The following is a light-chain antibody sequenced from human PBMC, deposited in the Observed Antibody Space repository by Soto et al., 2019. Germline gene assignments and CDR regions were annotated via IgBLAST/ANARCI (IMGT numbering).Light chain of an antibody. V-gene: IGKV3D-15*01. J-gene: IGKJ4*01. CDR1: ENVGTN. CDR2: GSS. Sequence: IVLTQYPATLSVSPGERVTLSCRASENVGTNLAWYQQRPGQPPRLLIYGSSTRATGISATFSGSGSRTEFTLTISSLQSEDSAVYYCQQYNNWGLSFGGGTRVEIK. CDR3: QQYNNWGLS.